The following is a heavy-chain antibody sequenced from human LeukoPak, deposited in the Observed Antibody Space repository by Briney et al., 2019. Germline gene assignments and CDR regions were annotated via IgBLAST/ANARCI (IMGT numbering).Heavy chain of an antibody. V-gene: IGHV3-48*01. Sequence: GGSLRLSCAASGFTFSSYSMNWVRQAPGKGLEWVSYISSSSSTIYYADSVKGRFTISRDNAKNSLYLQMNSLRAEDTAVYYCARDFSYHPGEVVRSYWGQGTLVTVSS. J-gene: IGHJ4*02. CDR3: ARDFSYHPGEVVRSY. CDR2: ISSSSSTI. D-gene: IGHD3-22*01. CDR1: GFTFSSYS.